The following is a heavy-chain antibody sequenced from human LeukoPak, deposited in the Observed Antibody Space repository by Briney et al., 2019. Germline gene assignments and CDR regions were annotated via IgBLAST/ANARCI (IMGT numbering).Heavy chain of an antibody. Sequence: SETLSLTCTVSGGSISSGSYYWSWIRQPAGKGLEWIGRIYTSGSTNYNPSLKSRGTISVETSKNQFSLKLSSVTAADTAVYYCARVRYGSGILRDWGQGTLVTVSS. CDR2: IYTSGST. D-gene: IGHD3-10*01. CDR1: GGSISSGSYY. J-gene: IGHJ4*02. V-gene: IGHV4-61*02. CDR3: ARVRYGSGILRD.